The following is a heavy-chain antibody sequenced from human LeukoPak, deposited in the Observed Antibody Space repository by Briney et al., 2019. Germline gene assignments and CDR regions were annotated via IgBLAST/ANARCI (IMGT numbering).Heavy chain of an antibody. D-gene: IGHD4-17*01. CDR2: ISRSDSTI. J-gene: IGHJ4*02. CDR3: ARVSPYAVSLDY. Sequence: GGSLRLSCAASGFTFSSYEMNWVRQAPGKGLEWVSYISRSDSTIYYADSVKGRFTISRDNAKNSLYLQMNSLRAEDTAVYYCARVSPYAVSLDYWGQGTLVTVSS. CDR1: GFTFSSYE. V-gene: IGHV3-48*03.